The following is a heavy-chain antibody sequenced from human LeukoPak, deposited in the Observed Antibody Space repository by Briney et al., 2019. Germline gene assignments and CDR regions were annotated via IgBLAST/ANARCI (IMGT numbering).Heavy chain of an antibody. D-gene: IGHD2-2*02. CDR1: GGSFSGYY. V-gene: IGHV4-34*01. CDR3: ARGIVVVPAAISLSRPGARFDY. Sequence: PSETLSLTCAVYGGSFSGYYWSWIRHPPGKGLEWIGEINHSGSTNYNPSLTSRVNISVDTSKNQFSLKLSSVTAADTAVYYCARGIVVVPAAISLSRPGARFDYWGQGTLVTVSS. J-gene: IGHJ4*02. CDR2: INHSGST.